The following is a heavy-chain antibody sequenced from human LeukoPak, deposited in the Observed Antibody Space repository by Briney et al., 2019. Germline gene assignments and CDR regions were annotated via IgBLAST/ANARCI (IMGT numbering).Heavy chain of an antibody. J-gene: IGHJ4*02. Sequence: ETLSLTCAVYGGSFSGYYWSWVRQAPGKGLEWVSAISGSGGSTYYADSVKGRFTISRDNSKNTLYLQMNSLRAEDTAVYYCAKGRFLEWLLNWGQGTLVTVSS. CDR3: AKGRFLEWLLN. D-gene: IGHD3-3*01. CDR1: GGSFSGYY. V-gene: IGHV3-23*01. CDR2: ISGSGGST.